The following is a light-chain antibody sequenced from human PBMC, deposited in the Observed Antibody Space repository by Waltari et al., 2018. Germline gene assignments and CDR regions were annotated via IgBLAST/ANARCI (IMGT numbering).Light chain of an antibody. CDR3: QKYNSAPD. Sequence: DIQMTQSPSSLSASVGDRVTITCRASQAISNYLAWHQQKPGKVPKLPIYIASTFQSGVSSRFSGSGSGTDFTLTISSLQPGDVATHYCQKYNSAPDFGQGTRLEIK. V-gene: IGKV1-27*01. J-gene: IGKJ5*01. CDR2: IAS. CDR1: QAISNY.